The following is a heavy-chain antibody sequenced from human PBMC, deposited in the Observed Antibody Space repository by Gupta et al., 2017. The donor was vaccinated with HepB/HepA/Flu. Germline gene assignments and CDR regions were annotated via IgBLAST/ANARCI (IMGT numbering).Heavy chain of an antibody. CDR2: ISYDGSNK. CDR1: GFTFSSYG. V-gene: IGHV3-30*18. J-gene: IGHJ4*02. Sequence: QVQLVESGGGVVPPGRSLRLSCAASGFTFSSYGMHWVRQAPGKGLEWVAVISYDGSNKYYADSVKGRFTISRDNSKNTLYLQMNSLRAEDTAVYYCAKDRDVLRFLEWLGPIDYWGQGTLVTVSS. D-gene: IGHD3-3*01. CDR3: AKDRDVLRFLEWLGPIDY.